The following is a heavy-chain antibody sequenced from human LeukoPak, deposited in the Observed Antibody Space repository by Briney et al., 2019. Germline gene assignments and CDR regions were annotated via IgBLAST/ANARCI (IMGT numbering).Heavy chain of an antibody. J-gene: IGHJ4*02. CDR1: GFTISSYW. Sequence: PGGSLRLSCAASGFTISSYWMNWVRQAPGKGQEWVANIKQDGSEKYYVYSVKGRFTISRDNAKNSLYLQVDSLRAEDTAMYFCARDRGWGLRFLDYWGQGTLVTVSS. CDR2: IKQDGSEK. CDR3: ARDRGWGLRFLDY. V-gene: IGHV3-7*01. D-gene: IGHD4-17*01.